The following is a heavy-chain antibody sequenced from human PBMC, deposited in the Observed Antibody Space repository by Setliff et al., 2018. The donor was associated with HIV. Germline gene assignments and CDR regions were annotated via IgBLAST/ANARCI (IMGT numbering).Heavy chain of an antibody. CDR1: RFTFSSYA. Sequence: LRLSCAASRFTFSSYAMSWVRQAPGKGLEWVSDISGSGGSTYYADSVKGRFTISRDNANNLVYLQMNSLRVEDTAVYFCARWGSGSYERVFDYWGQGMLVTVSS. CDR2: ISGSGGST. V-gene: IGHV3-23*01. J-gene: IGHJ4*02. D-gene: IGHD1-26*01. CDR3: ARWGSGSYERVFDY.